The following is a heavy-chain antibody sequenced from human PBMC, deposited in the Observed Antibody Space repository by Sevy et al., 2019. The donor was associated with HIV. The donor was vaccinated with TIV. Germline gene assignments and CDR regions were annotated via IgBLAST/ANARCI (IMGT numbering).Heavy chain of an antibody. D-gene: IGHD3-10*01. CDR3: AIDRPYYYGSGSYYIDYYYYGMDV. Sequence: ASVKVSCKASGYTFTIYGISWVRQAPGQGLEWMGWISAYNGNTNYAQKLQGRVTMTTDTSTSTAYMELRSLRSDDTAVYYCAIDRPYYYGSGSYYIDYYYYGMDVWGQGTTVTVSS. CDR1: GYTFTIYG. V-gene: IGHV1-18*01. CDR2: ISAYNGNT. J-gene: IGHJ6*02.